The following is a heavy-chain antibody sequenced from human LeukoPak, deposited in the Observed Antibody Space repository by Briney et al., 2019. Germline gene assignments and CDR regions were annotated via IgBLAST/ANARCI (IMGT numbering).Heavy chain of an antibody. CDR2: IYYSGNT. CDR1: GGSISSSSYY. D-gene: IGHD2-15*01. Sequence: SETLSLTCTVSGGSISSSSYYWGWIRQPPGKGLEWIGSIYYSGNTYYNPSLKSRVTISVDTSKNQFSLKLSSVTAADTAVYYCARNSCPSGSCYDNRGYFDYWGQGTLVTVSS. V-gene: IGHV4-39*01. J-gene: IGHJ4*02. CDR3: ARNSCPSGSCYDNRGYFDY.